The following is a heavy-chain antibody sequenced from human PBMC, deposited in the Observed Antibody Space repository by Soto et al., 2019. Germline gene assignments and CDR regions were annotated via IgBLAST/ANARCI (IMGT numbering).Heavy chain of an antibody. CDR2: IDWDDEK. D-gene: IGHD6-19*01. V-gene: IGHV2-70*01. J-gene: IGHJ4*02. CDR3: ARIRNTRGSGWYYFDY. Sequence: GSGPTLVNPTQTLTLTCTFSGFSLSTSGMCVSWILQPPGKALEWLALIDWDDEKYYRTSLKTRLTISKDTSKNQVVLTMTNMDPVDTATYYCARIRNTRGSGWYYFDYWGQGTLVTVSS. CDR1: GFSLSTSGMC.